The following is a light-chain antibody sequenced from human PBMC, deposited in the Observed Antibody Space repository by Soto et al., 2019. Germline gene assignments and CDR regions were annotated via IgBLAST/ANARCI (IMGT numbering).Light chain of an antibody. CDR2: EVR. Sequence: QSALTQPASESGSPGQSITISCTGTSSDVGANNAVSWYQQHPGKAPKLIIYEVRNRPPGVSNRFSGSKSGNAASLTISGLQAEDEADYYCSSYAGSSNVFGTGTKVTVL. CDR1: SSDVGANNA. V-gene: IGLV2-14*01. CDR3: SSYAGSSNV. J-gene: IGLJ1*01.